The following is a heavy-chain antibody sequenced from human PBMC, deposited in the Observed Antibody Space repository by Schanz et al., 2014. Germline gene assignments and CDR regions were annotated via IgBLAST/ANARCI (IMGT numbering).Heavy chain of an antibody. V-gene: IGHV1-46*02. CDR1: GYSLNELS. Sequence: QVQLVQSGAEVKKPGASVKVSCKVSGYSLNELSMHWVRQAPGRGLEWMGLINPSVGNTNYAQKFRGRVTMTRDTSTSTVYMELSSLRSEDTAVYCCARGPATGAFDIWGQGTMVTVSS. J-gene: IGHJ3*02. CDR3: ARGPATGAFDI. CDR2: INPSVGNT.